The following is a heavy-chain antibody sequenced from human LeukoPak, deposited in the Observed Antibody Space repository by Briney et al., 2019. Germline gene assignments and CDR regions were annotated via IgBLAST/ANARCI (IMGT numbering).Heavy chain of an antibody. CDR2: IIPIFGTA. Sequence: SVKVSCKASGGTFSSYAISWVRQAPGQGLEWMGGIIPIFGTANYAQKFQGRVTITTDESTSTAYMELSSLRSEDTAVYYCARTNCSSTSCYPNWFDPWGQGTLVTVSS. D-gene: IGHD2-2*01. V-gene: IGHV1-69*05. CDR1: GGTFSSYA. J-gene: IGHJ5*02. CDR3: ARTNCSSTSCYPNWFDP.